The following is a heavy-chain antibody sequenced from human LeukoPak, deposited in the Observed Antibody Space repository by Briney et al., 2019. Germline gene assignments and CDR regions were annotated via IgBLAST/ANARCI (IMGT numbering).Heavy chain of an antibody. CDR1: GYTFTTYG. CDR3: ARTSHESVLYWSDP. V-gene: IGHV1-18*01. CDR2: ISGYNGNT. J-gene: IGHJ5*02. D-gene: IGHD3-16*01. Sequence: ASVKVSCKASGYTFTTYGIGWVRQAPGQGLEWMGWISGYNGNTNYSQKFQGRVTVTTDTSTSTAYMELRSLRSDDTAVYYCARTSHESVLYWSDPWGQGTLVNVSS.